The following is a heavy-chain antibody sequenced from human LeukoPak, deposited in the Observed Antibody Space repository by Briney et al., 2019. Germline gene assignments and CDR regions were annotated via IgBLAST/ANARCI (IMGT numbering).Heavy chain of an antibody. J-gene: IGHJ4*02. D-gene: IGHD6-19*01. CDR2: ISGSGGST. CDR1: GFTFSSYA. CDR3: AKRPVAGVNIDY. V-gene: IGHV3-23*01. Sequence: GGSLRLSCAASGFTFSSYAMSWVRQAPGKGLEWVSAISGSGGSTYYADSVKGRFTISRDNSKNTLYPQMNSLRAEDTAVYYCAKRPVAGVNIDYWGQGTLVTVSS.